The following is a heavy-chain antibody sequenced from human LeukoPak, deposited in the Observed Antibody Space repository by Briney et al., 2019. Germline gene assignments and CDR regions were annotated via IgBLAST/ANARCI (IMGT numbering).Heavy chain of an antibody. D-gene: IGHD6-19*01. V-gene: IGHV4-39*07. CDR3: ARGSGYSSGWYSYYYYYYMDV. CDR1: GGSISSSSYY. CDR2: INHSGST. Sequence: PSETLSLTCTASGGSISSSSYYWSWIRQPPGKGLEWIGEINHSGSTNYNPSLKSRVTISVDTSKNQFSLKLSSVTAADTAVYYCARGSGYSSGWYSYYYYYYMDVWGKGTTVTVSS. J-gene: IGHJ6*03.